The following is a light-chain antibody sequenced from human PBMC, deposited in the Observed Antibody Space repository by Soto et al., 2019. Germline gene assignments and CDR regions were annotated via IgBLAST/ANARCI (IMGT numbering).Light chain of an antibody. V-gene: IGLV2-14*01. J-gene: IGLJ1*01. CDR3: SSYTSSSIYV. CDR1: SSDVGGYNY. CDR2: EVS. Sequence: SVLTQPASVSGSPGQSITISCTGTSSDVGGYNYVSWHQQHPGKAPKLMIYEVSNRPSGVSNRFSGSKSGNTASLTISGLQAEDEADYYCSSYTSSSIYVFGTGTKVTVL.